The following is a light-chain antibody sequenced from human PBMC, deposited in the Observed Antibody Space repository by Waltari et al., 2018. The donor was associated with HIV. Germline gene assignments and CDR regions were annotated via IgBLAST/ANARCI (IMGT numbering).Light chain of an antibody. CDR1: TSDVDDYSY. Sequence: SALTQPASMSGAPGQSITISCTGATSDVDDYSYVSWYQQYPDKAPKLIIYDVNRRPSGVSDRFSGSKSGSTASLAISALQPADEADYFCCLKTRSHWMFGGGTKLTVL. J-gene: IGLJ3*02. CDR2: DVN. V-gene: IGLV2-14*03. CDR3: CLKTRSHWM.